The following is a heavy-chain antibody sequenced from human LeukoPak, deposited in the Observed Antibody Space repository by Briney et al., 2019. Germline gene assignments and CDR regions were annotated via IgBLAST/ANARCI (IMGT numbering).Heavy chain of an antibody. CDR2: INPSGGST. CDR1: GYTFTSYY. V-gene: IGHV1-46*01. CDR3: ARGSRRRYCSSTSCRRNYYYYMDV. D-gene: IGHD2-2*01. Sequence: ASVKVSCKASGYTFTSYYMHWVRQAPGQGLEWMGIINPSGGSTSYAQKFQGRVTMTRDMSTSTVYMELSSLGSEDTAVYYCARGSRRRYCSSTSCRRNYYYYMDVWGKGTTVTVSS. J-gene: IGHJ6*03.